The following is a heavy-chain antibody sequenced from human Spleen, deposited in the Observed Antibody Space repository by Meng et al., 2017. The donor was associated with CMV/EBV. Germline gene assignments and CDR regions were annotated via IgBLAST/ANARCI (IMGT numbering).Heavy chain of an antibody. CDR2: IYYSGST. CDR1: GGSFSGYY. V-gene: IGHV4-34*01. CDR3: ARDLTSDY. Sequence: SETLSLTCAVYGGSFSGYYWSWIRQPPGKGLEWIGSIYYSGSTYYNPSLKSRVTISVDTSKNQFSLKLSSVTAADTAVYYCARDLTSDYWGQGTLVTVSS. J-gene: IGHJ4*02. D-gene: IGHD3-9*01.